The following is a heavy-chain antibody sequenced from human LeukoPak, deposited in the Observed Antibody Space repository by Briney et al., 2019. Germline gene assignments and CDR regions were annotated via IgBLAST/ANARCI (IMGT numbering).Heavy chain of an antibody. CDR3: AREKGYSYGFDY. CDR1: GFTFSNYE. D-gene: IGHD5-18*01. J-gene: IGHJ4*02. CDR2: ISSSGSSI. Sequence: PGGSLRLSCAASGFTFSNYEMNWVRQVPGKGLEWVSYISSSGSSIHYADSVKGRFTISRDTAKNSLYLQMNSLRAEDTAVYHCAREKGYSYGFDYWGQGTLVTVSS. V-gene: IGHV3-48*03.